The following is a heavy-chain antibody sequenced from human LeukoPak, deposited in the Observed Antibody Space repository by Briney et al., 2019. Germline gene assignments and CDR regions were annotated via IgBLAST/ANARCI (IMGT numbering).Heavy chain of an antibody. CDR2: IYSGDTT. J-gene: IGHJ4*02. CDR1: GSTVSGNY. D-gene: IGHD4-23*01. CDR3: AKEDYGGNSVPFDY. Sequence: GGSLRLSCAVSGSTVSGNYMSWVRQAPGKGLEWVSLIYSGDTTLYADSVKGRFTISRDNSKNTLYLQMNSLRAEDTAVYYCAKEDYGGNSVPFDYWGQGTLVTVSS. V-gene: IGHV3-53*01.